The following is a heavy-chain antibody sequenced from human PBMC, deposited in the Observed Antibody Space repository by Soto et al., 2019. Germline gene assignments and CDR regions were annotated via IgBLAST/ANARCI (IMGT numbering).Heavy chain of an antibody. J-gene: IGHJ4*02. CDR3: ARTARDLLGALDY. V-gene: IGHV3-23*01. CDR1: GFTFDNYA. Sequence: GGSLRLSCAASGFTFDNYAMSWVRQAPGKGLEWVSSISGGTTNYADSVKGRFTFSRDNSKNTLYLQMNSLRAEDTALYYCARTARDLLGALDYWGQGTLVTVSS. D-gene: IGHD1-26*01. CDR2: ISGGTT.